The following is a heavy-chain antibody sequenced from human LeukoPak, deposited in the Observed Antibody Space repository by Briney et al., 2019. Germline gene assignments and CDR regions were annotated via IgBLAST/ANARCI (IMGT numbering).Heavy chain of an antibody. V-gene: IGHV4-34*01. CDR2: INHSGST. D-gene: IGHD2-21*01. Sequence: SETPSLTCAVYGGSFSGYYWSWIRQPPGKGLEWIGEINHSGSTNYNPSLKSRVTISVDTSKNQFSLKLSSVTAADTAVYYCARVKGRVVVVNRAFDIWGQGTMVTVSS. J-gene: IGHJ3*02. CDR1: GGSFSGYY. CDR3: ARVKGRVVVVNRAFDI.